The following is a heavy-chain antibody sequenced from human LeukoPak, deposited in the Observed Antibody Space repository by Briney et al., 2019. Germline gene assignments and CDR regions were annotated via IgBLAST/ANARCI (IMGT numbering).Heavy chain of an antibody. CDR2: ISGSGGST. V-gene: IGHV3-23*01. J-gene: IGHJ4*02. Sequence: PGGSLRLSCAASGFTFSSYAMSWVRQAPGKGLEWVSAISGSGGSTYYADSVKGRFTISRDNSKNTLYLQMNSLRAEDTAVYYCAKTIHITIFGGGRKGPFDYWGQGTLVTVSS. CDR3: AKTIHITIFGGGRKGPFDY. CDR1: GFTFSSYA. D-gene: IGHD3-3*01.